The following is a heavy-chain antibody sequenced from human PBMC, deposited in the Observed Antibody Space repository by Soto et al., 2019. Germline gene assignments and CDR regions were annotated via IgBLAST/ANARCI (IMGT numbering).Heavy chain of an antibody. D-gene: IGHD6-13*01. CDR2: IYSAGSA. CDR3: ARVSSSSYHYFDY. Sequence: GGSLRLSCAASGFTVSSYYISGVRQAPGKGLEWVSVIYSAGSADFADSVKGRFTISRDNSKNTLYLQMSSLRAEDTAVYYCARVSSSSYHYFDYWGQGTLVTVS. CDR1: GFTVSSYY. J-gene: IGHJ4*02. V-gene: IGHV3-66*01.